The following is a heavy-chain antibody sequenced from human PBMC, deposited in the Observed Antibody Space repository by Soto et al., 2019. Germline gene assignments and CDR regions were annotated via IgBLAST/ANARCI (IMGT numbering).Heavy chain of an antibody. D-gene: IGHD6-13*01. CDR1: GFTFDDYA. CDR2: ISWSSGNI. CDR3: ARGGSGALTAAAGGTNWFDP. J-gene: IGHJ5*02. Sequence: EVQLVESGGGVVQPGRSLRLSCTGSGFTFDDYAMYWVRQRPGAGPEWVAGISWSSGNIAHADSVKGRFTVSRDNDMSSLYMQMHSLRVEDTAMYYCARGGSGALTAAAGGTNWFDPWGQGTLVIVSS. V-gene: IGHV3-9*01.